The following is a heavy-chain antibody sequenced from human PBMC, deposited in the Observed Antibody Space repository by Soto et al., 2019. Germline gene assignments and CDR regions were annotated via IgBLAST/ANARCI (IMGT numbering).Heavy chain of an antibody. CDR3: VVAAQPYYFDY. CDR1: GYTFTSYG. J-gene: IGHJ4*02. D-gene: IGHD2-15*01. CDR2: ISAYNGNT. Sequence: ASVKVSCTASGYTFTSYGISWVRQAPGQGLEWMGWISAYNGNTNYAQKLQGRVTMTTDTSTSTAYMELRSLRSDDTAVYYCVVAAQPYYFDYWGQGTLVTVS. V-gene: IGHV1-18*01.